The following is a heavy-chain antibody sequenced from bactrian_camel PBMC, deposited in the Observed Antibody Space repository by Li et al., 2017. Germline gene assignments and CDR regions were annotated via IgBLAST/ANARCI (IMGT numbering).Heavy chain of an antibody. V-gene: IGHV3S40*01. CDR3: AARSTSCPSRIPTTGYVPY. CDR1: GYTFNTY. J-gene: IGHJ4*01. Sequence: DVQLVESGGGSALAGGSVRLSCAASGYTFNTYSWFRQAPGQEREGVAAIDTGDGSTYYLNSVEGRFAISEDNAKNTVYLQMNSLKPEDTAMYYCAARSTSCPSRIPTTGYVPYWGQGPQVAV. CDR2: IDTGDGST. D-gene: IGHD5*01.